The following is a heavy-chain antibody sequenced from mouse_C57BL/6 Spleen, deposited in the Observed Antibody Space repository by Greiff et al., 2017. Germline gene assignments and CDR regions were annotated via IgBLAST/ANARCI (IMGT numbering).Heavy chain of an antibody. Sequence: DVHLVESGGGLVKPGGSLKLSCAASGFTFSSYAMSWVRQTPEKRLEWVGTISAGGSYTYYPDNVKGRFTITRDNAKNKLYLQMSHLTSEDSAMYYCARGDYSNPCFAYWGQGTLVTVSA. D-gene: IGHD2-5*01. CDR2: ISAGGSYT. CDR1: GFTFSSYA. J-gene: IGHJ3*01. V-gene: IGHV5-4*01. CDR3: ARGDYSNPCFAY.